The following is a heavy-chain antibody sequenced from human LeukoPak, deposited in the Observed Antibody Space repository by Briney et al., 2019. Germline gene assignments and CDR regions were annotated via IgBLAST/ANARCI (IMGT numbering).Heavy chain of an antibody. CDR3: ASEGNNWNDVVY. J-gene: IGHJ4*02. Sequence: ASVKVSCKASGYTFTSYYMHWVRQAPGQGLEWMGIINPSGGSTSYAQKFQGRVTMTTDTSTSTAYMELRSLRSDDTAVYYCASEGNNWNDVVYWGQGTLVTVSS. CDR1: GYTFTSYY. CDR2: INPSGGST. D-gene: IGHD1-20*01. V-gene: IGHV1-46*01.